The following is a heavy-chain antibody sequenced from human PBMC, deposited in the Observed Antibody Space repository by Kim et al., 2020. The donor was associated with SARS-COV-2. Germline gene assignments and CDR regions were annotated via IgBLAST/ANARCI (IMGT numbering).Heavy chain of an antibody. V-gene: IGHV4-59*09. J-gene: IGHJ4*02. CDR3: ARGGVEMATIRPFDY. Sequence: PSLKSRVTISVDTSKNQFSLKLSSVTAADTAVYYCARGGVEMATIRPFDYWGQGTLVTVSS. D-gene: IGHD5-12*01.